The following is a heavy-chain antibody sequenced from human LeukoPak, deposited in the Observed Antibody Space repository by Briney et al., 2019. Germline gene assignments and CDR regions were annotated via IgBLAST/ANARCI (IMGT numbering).Heavy chain of an antibody. V-gene: IGHV4-59*01. CDR3: AREDWSIAAAGSFDY. J-gene: IGHJ4*02. CDR2: IYYSGST. Sequence: SETLSLTCTVSGGSLSSYYWSWLRQPPGKGLEWIGYIYYSGSTNYNPSIKSRVTISVDTSKNQFSLKLSSVTAADTAVYYCAREDWSIAAAGSFDYWGQGTLVTVSS. D-gene: IGHD6-13*01. CDR1: GGSLSSYY.